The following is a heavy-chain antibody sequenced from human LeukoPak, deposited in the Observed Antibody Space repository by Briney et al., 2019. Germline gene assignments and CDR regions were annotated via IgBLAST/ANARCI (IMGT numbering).Heavy chain of an antibody. J-gene: IGHJ4*02. D-gene: IGHD6-13*01. CDR3: AKDRDSSSWFDY. V-gene: IGHV3-23*01. CDR2: ISGSGGST. CDR1: GFTFSSYA. Sequence: GGSLRLSCAASGFTFSSYAMSWVRQAPGKGLEWVSAISGSGGSTYYADSVKGRFTISRDNSKNTLYLQMNSLRAEDTTVYYCAKDRDSSSWFDYWGQGTLVTVSS.